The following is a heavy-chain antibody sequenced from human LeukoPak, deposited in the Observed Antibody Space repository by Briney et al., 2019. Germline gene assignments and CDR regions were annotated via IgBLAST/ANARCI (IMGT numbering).Heavy chain of an antibody. D-gene: IGHD3-16*02. CDR2: IMKDGGDK. J-gene: IGHJ3*02. CDR3: VSGNDPDYVWGTYRLDAFDI. Sequence: PGGSLRLSCAASGFTFTNYWMTWVRQAPGKGLEWVANIMKDGGDKYYVDSVKGRFTISRDNAKNSVYLQMNSLRAEDTALYYCVSGNDPDYVWGTYRLDAFDIWGEGTMVIVSS. V-gene: IGHV3-7*01. CDR1: GFTFTNYW.